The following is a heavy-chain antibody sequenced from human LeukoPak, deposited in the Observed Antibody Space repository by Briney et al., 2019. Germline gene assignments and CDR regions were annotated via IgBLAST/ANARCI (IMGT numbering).Heavy chain of an antibody. CDR1: GISFGSYW. V-gene: IGHV3-7*01. CDR3: AIPSSYDGSRYYHAY. Sequence: PGGSLRLSCAASGISFGSYWVTWVRQAPGKGLEWVANIGQDGTETVYVGSVKGRFTISRDNARKLLFLQMNSLRADDTAVDYCAIPSSYDGSRYYHAYWGQGTLVSVSS. J-gene: IGHJ4*02. D-gene: IGHD3-22*01. CDR2: IGQDGTET.